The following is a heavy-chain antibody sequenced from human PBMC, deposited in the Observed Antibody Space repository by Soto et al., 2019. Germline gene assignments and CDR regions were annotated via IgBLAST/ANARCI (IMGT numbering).Heavy chain of an antibody. V-gene: IGHV3-53*01. D-gene: IGHD1-20*01. CDR1: GFAVSSSY. J-gene: IGHJ6*02. Sequence: GGSLRLSCAASGFAVSSSYMMWVRQAPGKGLECISVTYTDGSTHYADSVKDRFTISRDDSRNTLYLQMNSLRAEDTAVYYCARDHPITSDYALDVWGQGTTVTVYS. CDR2: TYTDGST. CDR3: ARDHPITSDYALDV.